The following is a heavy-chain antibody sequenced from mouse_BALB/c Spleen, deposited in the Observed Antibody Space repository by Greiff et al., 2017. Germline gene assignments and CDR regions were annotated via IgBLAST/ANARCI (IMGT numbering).Heavy chain of an antibody. J-gene: IGHJ1*01. CDR1: GFTFSSYA. CDR3: AREGYYYGSTWYFDV. Sequence: EVKLVESGGGLVKPGGSLKLSCAASGFTFSSYAMSWVRQTPEKRLEWVASISSGGSTYYPDSVKGRFTISRDNARNILYLQMSSLRSEDTAMYYCAREGYYYGSTWYFDVWGAGTTVTVSS. CDR2: ISSGGST. V-gene: IGHV5-6-5*01. D-gene: IGHD1-1*01.